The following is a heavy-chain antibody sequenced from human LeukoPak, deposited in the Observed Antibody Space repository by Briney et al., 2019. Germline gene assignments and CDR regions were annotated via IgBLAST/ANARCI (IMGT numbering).Heavy chain of an antibody. CDR1: GFTFSSYA. CDR3: ARGIAAAGTEFDY. V-gene: IGHV3-23*01. Sequence: GGSLRLSCAASGFTFSSYAMSWVRQAPGKGLEWVSAISGSGGSTYYADSVKGRFTISRDNSKNTLYLQMNSLRAEDTAVYYCARGIAAAGTEFDYWGQGTLVTVSS. J-gene: IGHJ4*02. D-gene: IGHD6-13*01. CDR2: ISGSGGST.